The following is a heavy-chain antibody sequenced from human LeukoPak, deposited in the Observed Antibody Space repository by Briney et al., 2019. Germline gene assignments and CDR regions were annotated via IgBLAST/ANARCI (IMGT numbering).Heavy chain of an antibody. D-gene: IGHD3-22*01. CDR2: IYYSGST. CDR3: ARQFGYYDSSGYHDY. Sequence: SETLSLTCTASGGSISSYYWSWIRQPPGRGLEWIGYIYYSGSTNYNPSLKSRVTISVDTSKNQFSLKLSSVTAADTAVYYCARQFGYYDSSGYHDYWGQGTLVTVSS. J-gene: IGHJ4*02. CDR1: GGSISSYY. V-gene: IGHV4-59*08.